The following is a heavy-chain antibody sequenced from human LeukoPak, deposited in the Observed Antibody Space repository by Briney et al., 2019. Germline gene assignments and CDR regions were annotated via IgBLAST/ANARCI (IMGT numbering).Heavy chain of an antibody. V-gene: IGHV4-61*02. Sequence: SETLSLTCTVSGGSISSSSHYWGWIRQPAGKGLDWIGRIYTSGITKYNSSLRSRVTISLDTSTNQFSLQLNSVTAADTAMYYCARGIGGYNQVRYFDLWGRGTLVTVSS. CDR3: ARGIGGYNQVRYFDL. D-gene: IGHD5-24*01. J-gene: IGHJ2*01. CDR1: GGSISSSSHY. CDR2: IYTSGIT.